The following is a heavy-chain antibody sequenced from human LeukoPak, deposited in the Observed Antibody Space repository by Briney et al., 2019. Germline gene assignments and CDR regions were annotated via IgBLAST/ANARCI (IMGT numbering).Heavy chain of an antibody. V-gene: IGHV3-53*01. D-gene: IGHD2-21*02. CDR2: IYSGGST. CDR1: GFTVSSNY. J-gene: IGHJ6*03. CDR3: ARDRKVVTAPDYYYYYMDV. Sequence: GGSLRLSCAASGFTVSSNYMSWVRQAQGKGLEWVSVIYSGGSTFYAASVKGRFTISRDNSKNTLYLQMNSLRAEDTAVYYCARDRKVVTAPDYYYYYMDVWGKGTTVTVSS.